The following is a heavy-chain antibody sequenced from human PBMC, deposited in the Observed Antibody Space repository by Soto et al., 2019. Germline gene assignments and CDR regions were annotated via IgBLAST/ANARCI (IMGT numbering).Heavy chain of an antibody. V-gene: IGHV3-15*07. D-gene: IGHD3-3*01. CDR3: TTLSITIFGVVLMDV. CDR2: IKSKTDGGTT. J-gene: IGHJ6*02. Sequence: PGGSLRLSCAASGFTFSNAWMNWVRQAPGKGLEWVGRIKSKTDGGTTDYAAPVKGRLTISRDDSKNTLYLQMNSLKTEDTAVYYCTTLSITIFGVVLMDVWGQGTTVTVSS. CDR1: GFTFSNAW.